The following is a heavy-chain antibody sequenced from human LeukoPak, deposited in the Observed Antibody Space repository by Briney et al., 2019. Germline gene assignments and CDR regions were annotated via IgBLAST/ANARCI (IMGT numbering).Heavy chain of an antibody. Sequence: PGGSLRLSCAASGFTFSSYWMSWVRQAPGKGLEWVANIKQDGSEKYYVDSVKGRFTISRDNAKNSLYLQMNSLRAEETGVYYCARDDNRGGFDPWGQGTLVTVSS. CDR1: GFTFSSYW. CDR2: IKQDGSEK. V-gene: IGHV3-7*01. D-gene: IGHD5-24*01. CDR3: ARDDNRGGFDP. J-gene: IGHJ5*02.